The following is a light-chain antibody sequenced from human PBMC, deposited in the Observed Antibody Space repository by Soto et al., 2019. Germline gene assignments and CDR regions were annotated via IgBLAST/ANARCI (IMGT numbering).Light chain of an antibody. CDR3: QQYVTSPWA. CDR1: QSVGTY. Sequence: EIVLTQSPAILSLSPGERATLSCRASQSVGTYLDWYQQKLGQAPRLLIYDASNRATGIPARFSGSGSGTDFTLTISRLEPEDFAVYYCQQYVTSPWAFGQGTKVAIE. V-gene: IGKV3-11*01. CDR2: DAS. J-gene: IGKJ1*01.